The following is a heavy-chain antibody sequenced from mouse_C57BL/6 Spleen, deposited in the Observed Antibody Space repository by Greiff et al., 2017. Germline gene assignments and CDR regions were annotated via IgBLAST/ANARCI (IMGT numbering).Heavy chain of an antibody. CDR1: GYTFTDYN. Sequence: LVKPGASVKMSCKASGYTFTDYNMHWVKQSHGKSLEWIGYINPNNGGTSYNQKFKGKATLTVNKSSSTAYMELRSLTSEDSAVYYCARDGGYAMDYWGQGTSVTVSS. J-gene: IGHJ4*01. CDR3: ARDGGYAMDY. CDR2: INPNNGGT. V-gene: IGHV1-22*01.